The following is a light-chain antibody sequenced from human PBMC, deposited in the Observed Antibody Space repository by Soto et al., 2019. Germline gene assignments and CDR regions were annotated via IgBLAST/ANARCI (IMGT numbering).Light chain of an antibody. V-gene: IGLV2-14*01. J-gene: IGLJ1*01. Sequence: QPVLTQPASVSGSPGQSITISCTATTSDVGYFNYVSWYQQHPGKAPKLMIFEVSHRPSGVSNRFSGSKSGNTASLTISGLQAEDEADYYCSAFTGSTPLYVFGTGTKLTVL. CDR3: SAFTGSTPLYV. CDR2: EVS. CDR1: TSDVGYFNY.